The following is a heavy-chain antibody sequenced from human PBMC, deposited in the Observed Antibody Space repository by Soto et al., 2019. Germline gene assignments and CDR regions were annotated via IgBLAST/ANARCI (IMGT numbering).Heavy chain of an antibody. V-gene: IGHV1-69*13. CDR2: IIPIFGTA. J-gene: IGHJ6*02. CDR1: GGTFSSYA. CDR3: ARTLSGYSYGPYYYYGMDV. D-gene: IGHD5-18*01. Sequence: SVKFSCKASGGTFSSYAISWVRQAPGQGLEWMGGIIPIFGTANYAQKFQGRVTITADESTSTAYMELSSLRSEDTAVYYCARTLSGYSYGPYYYYGMDVWGQGTTVTVSS.